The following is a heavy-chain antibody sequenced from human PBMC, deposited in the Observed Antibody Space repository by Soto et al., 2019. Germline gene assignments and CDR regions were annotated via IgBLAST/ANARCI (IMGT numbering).Heavy chain of an antibody. J-gene: IGHJ6*02. V-gene: IGHV4-59*02. CDR2: IFYLRTT. CDR3: TRHAIIPKLQYGMDV. CDR1: VGSVSGYY. Sequence: SETLSLTCTVSVGSVSGYYWSWIRQPPGKGLEGLRYIFYLRTTLYNPSVQSRVTISVDTSKNQFSLKLRSVTAADTAVYYCTRHAIIPKLQYGMDVWGQGTTVTVSS. D-gene: IGHD2-15*01.